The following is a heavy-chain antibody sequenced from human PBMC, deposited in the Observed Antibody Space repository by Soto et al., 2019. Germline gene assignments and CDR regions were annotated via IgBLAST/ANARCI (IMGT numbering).Heavy chain of an antibody. D-gene: IGHD2-2*02. CDR2: ISAGGGSA. CDR3: AKDRRDYISNWFDP. Sequence: GLLRLGCGTSGLSLSNYGMCWVGPTPGKGLEWVASISAGGGSASSADSVKGRFTISRDNSKKMLYLQMNSLRVDDTGVYYCAKDRRDYISNWFDPWGHGTLVTVSS. V-gene: IGHV3-23*01. CDR1: GLSLSNYG. J-gene: IGHJ5*02.